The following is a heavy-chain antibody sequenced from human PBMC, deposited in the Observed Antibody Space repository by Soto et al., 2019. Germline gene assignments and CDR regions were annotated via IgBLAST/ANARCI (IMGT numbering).Heavy chain of an antibody. CDR2: ISSSSSYI. CDR1: GFTFSSYS. CDR3: ASSLHPVRPETPWFDP. J-gene: IGHJ5*02. D-gene: IGHD1-1*01. Sequence: LRLSCAASGFTFSSYSMNWVRQAPGKGLEWVSSISSSSSYIYYADSVKGRFTISRDNAKNSLYLQMNSLRAEDTAVYYCASSLHPVRPETPWFDPWGQGTLVTVSS. V-gene: IGHV3-21*01.